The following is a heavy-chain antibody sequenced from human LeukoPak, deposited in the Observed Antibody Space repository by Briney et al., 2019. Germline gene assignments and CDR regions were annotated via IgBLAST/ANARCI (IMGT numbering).Heavy chain of an antibody. CDR2: ISYDGSDK. Sequence: PGRSLRLSCAASGFTFSSYGMHWVRQAPGKGLEWVAVISYDGSDKYYADSVKGRFTISRDNSKNTLYLQMNSLRAEDTAVYYCAKDLLLWFGESEYYFDYWGQGTLVTVSS. CDR3: AKDLLLWFGESEYYFDY. V-gene: IGHV3-30*18. D-gene: IGHD3-10*01. J-gene: IGHJ4*02. CDR1: GFTFSSYG.